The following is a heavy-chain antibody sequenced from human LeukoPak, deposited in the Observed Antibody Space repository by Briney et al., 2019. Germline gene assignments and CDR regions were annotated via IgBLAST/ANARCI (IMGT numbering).Heavy chain of an antibody. V-gene: IGHV3-48*01. D-gene: IGHD2-2*01. CDR1: GFTFSSYS. J-gene: IGHJ4*02. CDR2: ISSSSSTI. CDR3: AKDRVLYCSSTSCPLGFDY. Sequence: GGSLRLSCAASGFTFSSYSMNWVRQAPGKGLEWVSYISSSSSTIYYADSVKGRFTISRDNSKNTLYLQMNSLRAEDTAVYYCAKDRVLYCSSTSCPLGFDYWGQGTLVTVSS.